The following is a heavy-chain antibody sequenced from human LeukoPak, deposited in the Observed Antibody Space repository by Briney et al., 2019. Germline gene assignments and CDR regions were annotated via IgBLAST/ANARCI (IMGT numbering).Heavy chain of an antibody. J-gene: IGHJ4*02. CDR3: ARGYYDILTGYYPNFDY. CDR2: ISYDGSNK. Sequence: SGRSLRLSCAASGFTFSSYAMHWVRQAPGKGLEWVAVISYDGSNKYYADSVKGRFTISRDNSKNTLYLQMNSLRAEDTAVYYCARGYYDILTGYYPNFDYLGQGTLVTVSS. CDR1: GFTFSSYA. D-gene: IGHD3-9*01. V-gene: IGHV3-30-3*01.